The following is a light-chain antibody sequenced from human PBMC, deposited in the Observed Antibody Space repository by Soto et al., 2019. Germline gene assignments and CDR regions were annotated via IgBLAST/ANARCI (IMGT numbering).Light chain of an antibody. J-gene: IGKJ1*01. Sequence: EIVLTQSPATLSLSPGERATLSCRASQSVSSYLAWYQQKPGQAPRLLIYDASNRATGIPARFSGSGSGTDFTLTISSLEPDDFATYYCQQYNGYSTWTFGQGTRVEIK. V-gene: IGKV3-11*01. CDR2: DAS. CDR1: QSVSSY. CDR3: QQYNGYSTWT.